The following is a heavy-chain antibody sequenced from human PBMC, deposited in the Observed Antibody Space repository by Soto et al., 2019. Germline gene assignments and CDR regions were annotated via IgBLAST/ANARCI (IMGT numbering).Heavy chain of an antibody. D-gene: IGHD4-17*01. CDR1: GYTCTSYG. CDR2: ISAYNGNT. CDR3: ASIYGDYSPQSFQH. J-gene: IGHJ1*01. Sequence: QVQLVQSGAEVKKPGASVKVSCKASGYTCTSYGISWVRQAPGQGLEWMGWISAYNGNTNYAQKLQCRVTMTTDTSPSTAYMEPRRLRSDDTAVYYCASIYGDYSPQSFQHWGQGTLVTVSS. V-gene: IGHV1-18*01.